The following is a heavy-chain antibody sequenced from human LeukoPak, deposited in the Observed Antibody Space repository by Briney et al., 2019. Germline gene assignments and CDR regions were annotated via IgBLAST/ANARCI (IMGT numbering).Heavy chain of an antibody. CDR2: INHSGST. CDR1: GGSFSGYY. J-gene: IGHJ4*02. V-gene: IGHV4-34*01. Sequence: PSETLSLTCAVYGGSFSGYYWSWIRQPPGKGLEWIGEINHSGSTNYNPSLKSRVTISVDTSKNQFSLKLSSVTAADTAVYYCARDDGEYYDSSGHYYFDYWGQGTLVTVSS. CDR3: ARDDGEYYDSSGHYYFDY. D-gene: IGHD3-22*01.